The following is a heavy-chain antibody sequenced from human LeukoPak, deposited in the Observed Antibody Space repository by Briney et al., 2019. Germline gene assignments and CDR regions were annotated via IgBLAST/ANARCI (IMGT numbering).Heavy chain of an antibody. CDR2: IYHTGST. CDR1: GHSIINSYY. D-gene: IGHD3-22*01. V-gene: IGHV4-38-2*02. Sequence: SETLSPTCTVSGHSIINSYYWGWIRQPPGKGLEWIGSIYHTGSTYYNPSLKSRLTISVDTSKNQFSLKLNSVTATDTAVYYCARAVDSSRFSSFQHWGQGTLVTVSS. J-gene: IGHJ1*01. CDR3: ARAVDSSRFSSFQH.